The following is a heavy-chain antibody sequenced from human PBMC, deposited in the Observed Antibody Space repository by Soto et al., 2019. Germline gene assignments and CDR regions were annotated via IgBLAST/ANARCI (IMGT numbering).Heavy chain of an antibody. J-gene: IGHJ3*02. CDR1: GYTLTELS. Sequence: ASVKVSCKVSGYTLTELSMHWVRQAPGKGLEWMGGFDPEDGETIYAQKFQGRVTMTEDTSTDTAYVELSSLRSEDTAVYYCASITMIVVASRDAFDIWGQGTMVTVSS. D-gene: IGHD3-22*01. CDR2: FDPEDGET. V-gene: IGHV1-24*01. CDR3: ASITMIVVASRDAFDI.